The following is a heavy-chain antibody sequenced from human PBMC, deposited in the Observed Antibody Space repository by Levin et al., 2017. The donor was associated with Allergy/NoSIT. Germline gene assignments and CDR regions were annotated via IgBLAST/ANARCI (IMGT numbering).Heavy chain of an antibody. D-gene: IGHD6-19*01. CDR2: ITGGAGDT. J-gene: IGHJ5*02. V-gene: IGHV3-23*01. CDR1: GFSLRGSA. CDR3: AKVSRWGYKNGWYGLFDT. Sequence: GESLKISCVASGFSLRGSAMSWVRQSPGKRPEWVSTITGGAGDTHYPDSVKGRFTISRDTSKNTMYLQMNSLSSDDTAVYYCAKVSRWGYKNGWYGLFDTGGQGTLVTVSS.